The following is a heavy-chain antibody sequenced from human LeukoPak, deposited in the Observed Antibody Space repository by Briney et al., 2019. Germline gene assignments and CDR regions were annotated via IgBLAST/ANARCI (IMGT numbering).Heavy chain of an antibody. CDR2: INHSGST. Sequence: SETLSLTCTVSGGSISNYYWSWIRQPAGKGLEWIGEINHSGSTNYNPSLKSRVIISVDTPKNQFSLKLSSVTAADTAVYYCARGRAVTTSRFDLWGRGTLVTVSS. CDR1: GGSISNYY. CDR3: ARGRAVTTSRFDL. V-gene: IGHV4-34*01. J-gene: IGHJ2*01. D-gene: IGHD4-17*01.